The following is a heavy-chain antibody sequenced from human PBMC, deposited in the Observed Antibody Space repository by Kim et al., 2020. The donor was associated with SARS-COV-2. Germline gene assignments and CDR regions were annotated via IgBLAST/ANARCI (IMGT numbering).Heavy chain of an antibody. CDR3: ARIKARVPYDFDG. Sequence: YDSARRSRVTLSVDPSKNRFSLQLTSVTAADTAVYYCARIKARVPYDFDGWGQGTLATVSS. V-gene: IGHV4-39*01. J-gene: IGHJ4*02. D-gene: IGHD3-10*01.